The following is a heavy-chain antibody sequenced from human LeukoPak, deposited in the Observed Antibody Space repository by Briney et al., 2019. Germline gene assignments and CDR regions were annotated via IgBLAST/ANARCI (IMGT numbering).Heavy chain of an antibody. D-gene: IGHD4-17*01. CDR3: ARNFLRSNTYYYYYYMDV. CDR2: IIPIFGTA. CDR1: GGTFSSYA. V-gene: IGHV1-69*05. J-gene: IGHJ6*03. Sequence: SVKVSCKASGGTFSSYAISWVRQAPGQGLEWMGGIIPIFGTANYAQKFQGRVTITTDESTSTAYMELSSLRSEDTAVYYCARNFLRSNTYYYYYYMDVWGKGTRSPSP.